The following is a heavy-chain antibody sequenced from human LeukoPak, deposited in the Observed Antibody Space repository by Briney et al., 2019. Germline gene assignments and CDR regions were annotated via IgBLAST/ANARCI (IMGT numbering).Heavy chain of an antibody. J-gene: IGHJ4*02. D-gene: IGHD6-19*01. CDR3: ARLGAMGSGWNFDY. V-gene: IGHV4-39*01. CDR1: GGSITSFYY. Sequence: PSETLSLTCTVSGGSITSFYYWGLIRQPPGKGLEWIATIYHSGSTYYNPSLESRVTITVDTSKNQISLKLSSVTAADTAVYYCARLGAMGSGWNFDYWGQGTLVTVSS. CDR2: IYHSGST.